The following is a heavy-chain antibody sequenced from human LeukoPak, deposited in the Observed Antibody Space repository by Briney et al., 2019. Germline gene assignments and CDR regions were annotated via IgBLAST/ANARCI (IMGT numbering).Heavy chain of an antibody. Sequence: GASVKVSCKASGYTFTSYYMHWVRQAPGQGLEWMGWISAYNGNTNYAQKLQGRVTMTTDTSTSTAYMELRSLRSDDTAVYYCARSAAAAFDYWGQGTLVTVSS. D-gene: IGHD6-13*01. CDR2: ISAYNGNT. J-gene: IGHJ4*02. V-gene: IGHV1-18*04. CDR3: ARSAAAAFDY. CDR1: GYTFTSYY.